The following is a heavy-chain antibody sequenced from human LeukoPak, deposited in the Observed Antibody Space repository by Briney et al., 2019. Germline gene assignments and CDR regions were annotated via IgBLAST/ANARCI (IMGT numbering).Heavy chain of an antibody. CDR1: GFSFSSSA. J-gene: IGHJ4*02. CDR2: ISGGGGDT. CDR3: AKGGNGYCTNCTCSPRVVAAIDY. D-gene: IGHD2-8*01. Sequence: PGGSLRLSCAASGFSFSSSAMSWVRQAPGKGLEWVSGISGGGGDTYYADSVKGRFTISRDNSKNTLNLQMNSLRAEDTAVYYCAKGGNGYCTNCTCSPRVVAAIDYWGQGALVSVSS. V-gene: IGHV3-23*01.